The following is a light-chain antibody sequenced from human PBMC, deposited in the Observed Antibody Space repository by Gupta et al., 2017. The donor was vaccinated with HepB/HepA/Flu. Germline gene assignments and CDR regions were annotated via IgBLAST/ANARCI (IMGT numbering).Light chain of an antibody. V-gene: IGKV3-20*01. CDR3: QQYGNSPRT. Sequence: EVVLTQSPGTLSLSPGERATLSCRASQNVLNNYLAWYQQKPGQAPKLLLYVASSRATGIPDRFSGSGSGTDFTLTISRLNPEDSAVYYCQQYGNSPRTFGQGTXVEIK. CDR1: QNVLNNY. CDR2: VAS. J-gene: IGKJ1*01.